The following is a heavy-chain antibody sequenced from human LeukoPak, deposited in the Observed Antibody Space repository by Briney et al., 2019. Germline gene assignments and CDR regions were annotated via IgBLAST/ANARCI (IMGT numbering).Heavy chain of an antibody. CDR3: TRGDTLI. D-gene: IGHD2-15*01. J-gene: IGHJ3*02. CDR1: GLTFSSYA. CDR2: ISGSGGSA. Sequence: PGGSLRLSCAASGLTFSSYAMSWVRQAPGKGLEWVSGISGSGGSAYYADSVKGRFTISRDNAKNSLYLQMNSLRAEDTAVYYCTRGDTLIWGQGTMVTVSS. V-gene: IGHV3-23*01.